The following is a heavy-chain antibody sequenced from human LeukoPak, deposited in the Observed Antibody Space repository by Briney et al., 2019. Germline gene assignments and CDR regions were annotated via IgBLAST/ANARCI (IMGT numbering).Heavy chain of an antibody. CDR1: GFTFSSYS. CDR3: ARGPSGYHNT. CDR2: ISSSSSYI. J-gene: IGHJ4*02. Sequence: PGGSLRLSCAASGFTFSSYSMNWVRQAPGKGLEWVSSISSSSSYIYYADSVKGRFTISRDNAKNTLYLQMNSLRAEDTAVYYCARGPSGYHNTGGQGTLVTVSS. V-gene: IGHV3-21*01. D-gene: IGHD5-12*01.